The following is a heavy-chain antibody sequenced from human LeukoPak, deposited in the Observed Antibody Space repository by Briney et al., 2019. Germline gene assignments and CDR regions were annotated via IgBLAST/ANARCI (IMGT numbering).Heavy chain of an antibody. CDR3: ARDYYGSGTYSHPGDY. J-gene: IGHJ4*02. CDR1: GYTLTNYA. CDR2: INPGNDNT. D-gene: IGHD3-10*01. V-gene: IGHV1-3*01. Sequence: PEASVKVSCKASGYTLTNYALHWVRQAPGQRLEWMGWINPGNDNTKYSQKFQGRVTITRDTSASTAYMELSSLRAEDTAVYYCARDYYGSGTYSHPGDYWGQGTLVTVSS.